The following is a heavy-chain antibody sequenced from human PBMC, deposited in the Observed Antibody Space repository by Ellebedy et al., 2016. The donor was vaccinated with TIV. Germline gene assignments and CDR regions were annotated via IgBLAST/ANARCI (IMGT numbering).Heavy chain of an antibody. CDR2: ISQSGAT. D-gene: IGHD3-10*01. V-gene: IGHV4-38-2*02. J-gene: IGHJ5*02. CDR3: ARDDAYYITGRKYNWFDP. Sequence: MPSETLSLTCTVSDYYISSGYYWGWIRQPPGKGLEWNGSISQSGATYYNPSLKSRVTISVDTSKNQFSLKLTSVTATDAAVDYCARDDAYYITGRKYNWFDPWGQGTLVTVSS. CDR1: DYYISSGYY.